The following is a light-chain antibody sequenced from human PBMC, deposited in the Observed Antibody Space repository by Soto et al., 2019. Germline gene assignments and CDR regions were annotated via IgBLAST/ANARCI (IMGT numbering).Light chain of an antibody. CDR2: EVS. CDR3: SSYTSGSTPFV. V-gene: IGLV2-14*01. Sequence: QSALTQPASVSGSPGQSITISCTGTSSDVGGHSYVSWYQQHPGKAPKLLIYEVSNRPSGVSNRFSGSKSANTASLTISRLQAEDEADYHCSSYTSGSTPFVFGTGTKVTVL. J-gene: IGLJ1*01. CDR1: SSDVGGHSY.